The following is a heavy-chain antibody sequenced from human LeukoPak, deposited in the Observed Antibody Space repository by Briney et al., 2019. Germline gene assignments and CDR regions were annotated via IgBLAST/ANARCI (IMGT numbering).Heavy chain of an antibody. Sequence: SETLSLTCAVYGGSFVDYYWTWIRQPPGKGLEWIGQIIHSGGTNYNPSLKSRVTISVDMSKNQFSLKLNSVTAADTAVYYCARRTRVAWYFDLWGRGTPVTASS. CDR2: IIHSGGT. V-gene: IGHV4-34*12. J-gene: IGHJ2*01. D-gene: IGHD3-10*01. CDR1: GGSFVDYY. CDR3: ARRTRVAWYFDL.